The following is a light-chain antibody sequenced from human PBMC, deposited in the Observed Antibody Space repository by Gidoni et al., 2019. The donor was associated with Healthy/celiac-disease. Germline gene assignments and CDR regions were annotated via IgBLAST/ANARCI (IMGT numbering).Light chain of an antibody. CDR2: GAS. CDR3: QQYNNWPPYT. Sequence: IVMTQSPATLSVSPGERATFSCRASQSFSSNLAWYQQKPGQAPRLLIYGASTRATGIPARFSGSGSGTEFTLTISSLQSEDFAVYYCQQYNNWPPYTFGQXTKLEIK. V-gene: IGKV3-15*01. CDR1: QSFSSN. J-gene: IGKJ2*01.